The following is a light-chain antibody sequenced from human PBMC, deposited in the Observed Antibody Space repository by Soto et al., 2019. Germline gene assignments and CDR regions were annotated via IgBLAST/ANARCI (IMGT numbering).Light chain of an antibody. V-gene: IGLV2-8*01. CDR3: ASYTGRNAWL. CDR1: SSDIGGYDY. J-gene: IGLJ2*01. Sequence: QSALTQPPSASGSPGQSVTISCTGTSSDIGGYDYVSWYQQHPGKAPKLIIYEVSKRPSGVPDRFSGSKSGNTASLTVSGLQAEDEADYYCASYTGRNAWLFGGGTKVTVL. CDR2: EVS.